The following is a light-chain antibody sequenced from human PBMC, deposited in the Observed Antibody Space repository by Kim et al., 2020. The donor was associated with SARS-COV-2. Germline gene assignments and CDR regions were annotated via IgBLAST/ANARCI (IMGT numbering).Light chain of an antibody. Sequence: DIVLTQTPLSLSLTPGQTASFSCKSSQSLVHKDGKTYLYWYVKKPGQSPQALIYEVSTRFSGVSDRFSGGGSGTDFTLEISRVEAEDVGIYYCKQSVQLPLTFGGGTKVDIK. V-gene: IGKV2D-29*02. CDR2: EVS. CDR1: QSLVHKDGKTY. CDR3: KQSVQLPLT. J-gene: IGKJ4*01.